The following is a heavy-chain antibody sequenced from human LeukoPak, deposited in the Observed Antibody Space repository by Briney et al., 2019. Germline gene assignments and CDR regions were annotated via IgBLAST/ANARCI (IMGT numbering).Heavy chain of an antibody. Sequence: GGSLRLSCAASGFTFDDYAMHWVRQAPGKGLEWVSGISWNSGSIGYADSVKGRFTISRDNAKNSLYLQMNSLRVEDTAVYYCARLEQWLTPYWGQGTLVTVSS. CDR2: ISWNSGSI. CDR3: ARLEQWLTPY. J-gene: IGHJ4*02. D-gene: IGHD6-19*01. V-gene: IGHV3-9*01. CDR1: GFTFDDYA.